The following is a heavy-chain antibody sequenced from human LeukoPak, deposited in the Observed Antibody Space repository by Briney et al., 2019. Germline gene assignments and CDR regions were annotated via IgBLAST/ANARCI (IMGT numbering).Heavy chain of an antibody. CDR3: ARDRKEQQLVHSDY. J-gene: IGHJ4*02. V-gene: IGHV3-20*04. CDR1: GFTFDDYG. D-gene: IGHD6-13*01. CDR2: INWNGGST. Sequence: TGGSLRLSCAASGFTFDDYGMSWVRQAPGKGLEWVSGINWNGGSTGYADSVKGRFTISRDNAKNSLYLQMNSLRAEDTALYYCARDRKEQQLVHSDYWGQGTLVAVSS.